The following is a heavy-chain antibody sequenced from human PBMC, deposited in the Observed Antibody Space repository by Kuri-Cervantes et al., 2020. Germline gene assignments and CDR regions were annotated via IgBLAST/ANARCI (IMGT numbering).Heavy chain of an antibody. V-gene: IGHV3-9*01. Sequence: SLKISCAASGFTFDDYAMHWVRQAPGKGLEWVSGISWNSGSIGYADSVKGRFTISRDNAKNSLYLQMNSLRDEDTAVYYCAGDLTANTGMGGQGTLVTVSS. CDR1: GFTFDDYA. CDR2: ISWNSGSI. J-gene: IGHJ4*02. CDR3: AGDLTANTGM. D-gene: IGHD2-21*02.